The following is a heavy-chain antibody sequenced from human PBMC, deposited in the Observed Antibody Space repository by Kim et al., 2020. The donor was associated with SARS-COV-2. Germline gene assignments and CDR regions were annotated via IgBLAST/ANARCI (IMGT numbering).Heavy chain of an antibody. J-gene: IGHJ4*02. D-gene: IGHD6-13*01. V-gene: IGHV3-11*06. CDR2: ISSSSSYT. Sequence: GGSLRLSCAASGFTFSDYYMSWIRQAPGKGLEWVSYISSSSSYTNYADSVKGRFTISRDNAKNSLYLQMNSLRAEDTAVYYCAEGDAGAAGFDYWGQGTLVTVSS. CDR3: AEGDAGAAGFDY. CDR1: GFTFSDYY.